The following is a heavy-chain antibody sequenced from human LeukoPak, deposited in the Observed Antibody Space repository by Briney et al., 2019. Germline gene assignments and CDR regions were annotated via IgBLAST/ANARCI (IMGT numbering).Heavy chain of an antibody. CDR2: IKQDGSEN. V-gene: IGHV3-7*01. D-gene: IGHD1-26*01. Sequence: GGSLRLSCAASGFTFSTYWMNWVRQAPGKGLEWVANIKQDGSENYYVDSVKGRFTISRDNAKNSLYLQMNSLRAEDTAVYYCARRGGIDDYFDYWGQGTLVTVSS. CDR3: ARRGGIDDYFDY. CDR1: GFTFSTYW. J-gene: IGHJ4*02.